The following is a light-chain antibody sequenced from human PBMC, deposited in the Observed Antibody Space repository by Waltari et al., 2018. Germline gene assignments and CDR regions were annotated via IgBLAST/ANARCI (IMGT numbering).Light chain of an antibody. Sequence: SYELTQPPSVSVSLGQMARITCSGEALPKKYAYWYQQKPGQAAVRVIYKDSERPSGIPERVAGTSSGTIVTLTISGVQAEDEADYYCLSADSSGTYWVVGGGTKLTVL. CDR2: KDS. CDR3: LSADSSGTYWV. J-gene: IGLJ3*02. CDR1: ALPKKY. V-gene: IGLV3-16*01.